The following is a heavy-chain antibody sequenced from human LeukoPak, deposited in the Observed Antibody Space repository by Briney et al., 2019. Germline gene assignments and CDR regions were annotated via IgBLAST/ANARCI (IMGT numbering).Heavy chain of an antibody. D-gene: IGHD3-16*02. CDR3: ARHIGGGIEDMDV. CDR1: GGSIGTYY. V-gene: IGHV4-59*08. J-gene: IGHJ6*03. Sequence: PSETLSLTCTVSGGSIGTYYWSWIRQSPGKGLEWIGYIHVTGTRYNPYLQSRVTISVDRSRNQFFLKMGSVTAADTAVYYCARHIGGGIEDMDVWGKGTKVIVSS. CDR2: IHVTGT.